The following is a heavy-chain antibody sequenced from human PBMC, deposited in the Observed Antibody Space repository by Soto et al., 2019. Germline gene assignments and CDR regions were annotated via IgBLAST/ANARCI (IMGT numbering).Heavy chain of an antibody. J-gene: IGHJ6*02. CDR2: IYHSGST. Sequence: QVQLQESGPGLVKPSGTLSVTCAVSGGSISSSNWWNWVRQPPGKGLEWIGEIYHSGSTNYNPSLRGRVTKSLDKSKNQFSLRVKSVTAADTAEYYCARAWPSVDSYGSGVMDVWGQGTTVTVSS. CDR3: ARAWPSVDSYGSGVMDV. D-gene: IGHD5-18*01. CDR1: GGSISSSNW. V-gene: IGHV4-4*02.